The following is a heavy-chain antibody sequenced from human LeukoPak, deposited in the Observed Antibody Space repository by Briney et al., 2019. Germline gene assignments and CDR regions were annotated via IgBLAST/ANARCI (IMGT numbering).Heavy chain of an antibody. Sequence: GGSLRLSCAASGFTFSSYGMHWVRQAPGKGLEWVAVIWYDGSNKYYADSVKGRFTISRDNSENTLYPQMNSLRAEDTAVYYCARDRSPLLAAGTELDYWGQGTLVTVSS. CDR2: IWYDGSNK. V-gene: IGHV3-33*01. CDR1: GFTFSSYG. D-gene: IGHD6-13*01. J-gene: IGHJ4*02. CDR3: ARDRSPLLAAGTELDY.